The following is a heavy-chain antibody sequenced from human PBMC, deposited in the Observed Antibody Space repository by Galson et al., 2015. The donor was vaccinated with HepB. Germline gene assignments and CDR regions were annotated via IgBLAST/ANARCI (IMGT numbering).Heavy chain of an antibody. D-gene: IGHD3-3*01. J-gene: IGHJ3*02. Sequence: SLRLSCAASGFTFSSYWMHWVRQAPGKGLVWVSRINSDGSSTSYADSVKGRFTISRDNAKNTLYLQMNSLRAEDTAVYYCARRRFLEWLLGDAFDIWGQGTMVTVSS. CDR3: ARRRFLEWLLGDAFDI. CDR2: INSDGSST. V-gene: IGHV3-74*01. CDR1: GFTFSSYW.